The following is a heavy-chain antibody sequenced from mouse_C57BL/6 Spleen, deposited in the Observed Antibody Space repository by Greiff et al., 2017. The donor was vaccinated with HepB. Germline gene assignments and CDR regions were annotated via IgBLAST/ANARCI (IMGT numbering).Heavy chain of an antibody. CDR2: INYDGSST. CDR1: GFTFSDYY. CDR3: ARDDYGSSYGAWFAY. J-gene: IGHJ3*01. D-gene: IGHD1-1*01. Sequence: EVHLVESEGGLVQPGSSMKLSCTASGFTFSDYYMAWVRQVPEKGLEWVANINYDGSSTYYLDSLKSRFIISRDNAKNILYLQMSSLKSEDTATYYCARDDYGSSYGAWFAYWGQGTLVTVSA. V-gene: IGHV5-16*01.